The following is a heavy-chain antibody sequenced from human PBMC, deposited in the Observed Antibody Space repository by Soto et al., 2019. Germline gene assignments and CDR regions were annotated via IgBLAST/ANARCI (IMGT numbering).Heavy chain of an antibody. CDR2: ISDRGRSI. CDR3: AQGFSGYNYSVAY. D-gene: IGHD5-12*01. J-gene: IGHJ4*02. V-gene: IGHV3-23*01. CDR1: GFTFSNYV. Sequence: EVQLLESGGGLAQPGGSLRLSCAASGFTFSNYVMSWVRQAPGKGLEWVSTISDRGRSIYYADSVKARFTISRDNSKNTLYLQMDSLGPDDTAVYYCAQGFSGYNYSVAYWGQGALVTVSS.